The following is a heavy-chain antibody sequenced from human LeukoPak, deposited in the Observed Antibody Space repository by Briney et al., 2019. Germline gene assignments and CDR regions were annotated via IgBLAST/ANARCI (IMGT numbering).Heavy chain of an antibody. J-gene: IGHJ3*02. CDR3: AREGAYYVLRHAFDI. V-gene: IGHV1-69*05. CDR1: GGTFSSYA. Sequence: GASVKVSCKASGGTFSSYAISWVRQAPGQGLEWMGGIIPIFGTANYAQKFQGRVTITTDESTSTAYMELSSLRSEDTAVYYCAREGAYYVLRHAFDIWGQGTMVTVSS. D-gene: IGHD3-10*02. CDR2: IIPIFGTA.